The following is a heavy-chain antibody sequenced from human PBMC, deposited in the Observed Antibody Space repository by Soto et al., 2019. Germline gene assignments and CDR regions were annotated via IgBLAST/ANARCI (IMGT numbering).Heavy chain of an antibody. D-gene: IGHD3-22*01. Sequence: SVKVSCKASGGTFSSYAISWVRQAPGQGLEWMGGIIPIFGTANYAQKFQGRVTITADESTSTAYMELSSLRSEDTAVYYCARLGDYYDSSGYYFRALQHWGQGTLVTVSS. V-gene: IGHV1-69*13. CDR3: ARLGDYYDSSGYYFRALQH. J-gene: IGHJ1*01. CDR1: GGTFSSYA. CDR2: IIPIFGTA.